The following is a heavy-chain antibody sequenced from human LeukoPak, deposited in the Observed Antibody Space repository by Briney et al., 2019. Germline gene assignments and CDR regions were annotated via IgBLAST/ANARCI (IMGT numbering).Heavy chain of an antibody. CDR2: FNPSGGST. D-gene: IGHD3-10*01. V-gene: IGHV1-46*01. Sequence: ASVKVSCKASGYTFTNYYMHWVRQAPGQGLEWMGIFNPSGGSTNSAQKFQGRVTVTRDTSTSTVYMELSSLRSEDTAVYYCARLVDGEPMEKYFDYWGQGTLVTVSS. CDR3: ARLVDGEPMEKYFDY. J-gene: IGHJ4*02. CDR1: GYTFTNYY.